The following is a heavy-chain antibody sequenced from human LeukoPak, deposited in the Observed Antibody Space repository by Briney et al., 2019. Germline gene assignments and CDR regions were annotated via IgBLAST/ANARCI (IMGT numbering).Heavy chain of an antibody. J-gene: IGHJ4*02. Sequence: PGGSLRLSCAASGFTFSSYGMHWVRKAPAKGLEWVAVIWYDGSNKYYADSVKCRFTISRDNSKNTLYLQMNSLRAEDTAVYYSASANYYDSSGSNWGDYWGQGTLVTVSS. CDR3: ASANYYDSSGSNWGDY. CDR2: IWYDGSNK. CDR1: GFTFSSYG. V-gene: IGHV3-33*01. D-gene: IGHD3-22*01.